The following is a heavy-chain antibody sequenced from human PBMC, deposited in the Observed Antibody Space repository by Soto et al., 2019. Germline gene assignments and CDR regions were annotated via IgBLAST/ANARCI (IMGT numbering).Heavy chain of an antibody. J-gene: IGHJ3*02. CDR1: GFTFSSYG. D-gene: IGHD6-19*01. CDR3: AKDIPGYSSGGKDAFDI. CDR2: ISYDGSNK. V-gene: IGHV3-30*18. Sequence: QVQLVESGGGVVQPGRSLRLSCAASGFTFSSYGMHWVRQAPGKGLEWVAVISYDGSNKYYADSVKGRFTISRDNSKNTLYLQKNSLSAEDTAVYYCAKDIPGYSSGGKDAFDIWGQGTMVTVSS.